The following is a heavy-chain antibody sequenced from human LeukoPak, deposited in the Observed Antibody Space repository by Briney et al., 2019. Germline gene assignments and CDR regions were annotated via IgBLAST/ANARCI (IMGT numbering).Heavy chain of an antibody. J-gene: IGHJ6*03. V-gene: IGHV3-21*01. Sequence: GGSLRLSCAASGFTFSSYSMNWVRQAPGKGLEWVSSISSSSSYIYYADSVKGRFTISRDNAKNSLYLQMNSLMAEDTAVYYCAREVVTPPTGYYYMDVWGKGTTVTVSS. CDR1: GFTFSSYS. CDR2: ISSSSSYI. D-gene: IGHD4-23*01. CDR3: AREVVTPPTGYYYMDV.